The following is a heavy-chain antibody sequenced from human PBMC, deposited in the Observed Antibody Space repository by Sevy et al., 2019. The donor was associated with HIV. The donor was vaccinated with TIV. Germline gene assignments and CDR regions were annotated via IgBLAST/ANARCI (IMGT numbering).Heavy chain of an antibody. Sequence: SETLSLTCTVSGGSVSSDNYYWSWIRQPPGKGLEWIGNIYYGGSTNYNPSLKIRVTISVDTSKNQFSLKLSSVTAADTAVYYCARDHSRSYYDSWFDPWGQGTLVTVSS. CDR1: GGSVSSDNYY. D-gene: IGHD1-26*01. CDR2: IYYGGST. J-gene: IGHJ5*02. CDR3: ARDHSRSYYDSWFDP. V-gene: IGHV4-61*01.